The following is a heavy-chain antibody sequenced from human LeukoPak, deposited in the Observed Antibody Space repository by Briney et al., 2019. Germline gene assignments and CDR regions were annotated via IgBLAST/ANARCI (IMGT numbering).Heavy chain of an antibody. J-gene: IGHJ4*02. Sequence: GESLKVSCKGSGYSFTNYWIGWVRQVPGKGLEWKGIIYPGDSDTRYSPSFQGQVTISADKSINTAYLQWSSLKASDTAMYYCARRGSGYYFDYWGQGTLVTVSS. CDR2: IYPGDSDT. D-gene: IGHD1-26*01. CDR1: GYSFTNYW. V-gene: IGHV5-51*01. CDR3: ARRGSGYYFDY.